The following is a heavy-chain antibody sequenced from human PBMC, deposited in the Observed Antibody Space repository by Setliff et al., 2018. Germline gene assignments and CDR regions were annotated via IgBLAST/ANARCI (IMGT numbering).Heavy chain of an antibody. Sequence: PGGSLRLSCAASGFTFSSYWMSWVRQAPGKGLEWVANIKQDGSEKYYVDSVKGRFTISRDNAKNSLYLQMNILRAEDTAVYYCAREKHYDSSGYYYAFDIWGQGTKVTVSS. V-gene: IGHV3-7*01. CDR3: AREKHYDSSGYYYAFDI. CDR2: IKQDGSEK. D-gene: IGHD3-22*01. CDR1: GFTFSSYW. J-gene: IGHJ3*02.